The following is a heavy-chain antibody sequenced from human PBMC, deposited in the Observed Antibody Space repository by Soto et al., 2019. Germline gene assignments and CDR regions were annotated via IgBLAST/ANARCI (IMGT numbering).Heavy chain of an antibody. Sequence: QVQLQESGPGLVKPSQTLSLTCTVSGGSISSGGYYWSWIRQHPGKVLEWIAYIYYSGSTYYNPSLNSRVTISVDTSKNQFSLKLGSVTAADTAVYYCARVFSDSSSFFDPWGQGTLVTVSS. J-gene: IGHJ5*02. CDR3: ARVFSDSSSFFDP. CDR1: GGSISSGGYY. D-gene: IGHD6-13*01. V-gene: IGHV4-31*03. CDR2: IYYSGST.